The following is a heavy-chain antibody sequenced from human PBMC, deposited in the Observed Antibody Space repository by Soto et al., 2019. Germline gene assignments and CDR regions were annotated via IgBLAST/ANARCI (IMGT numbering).Heavy chain of an antibody. D-gene: IGHD3-10*01. CDR3: ARCDYYGSGSSPT. CDR2: INHSGSS. V-gene: IGHV4-34*01. Sequence: SETLSLTCAVYGVSLSSYYWSWIRQPPGKALEWIGEINHSGSSNYNPSLKSRVTISVDTSKNQFSLKLTSVTAADTAVYYCARCDYYGSGSSPTWGQGTLVTVSS. CDR1: GVSLSSYY. J-gene: IGHJ5*02.